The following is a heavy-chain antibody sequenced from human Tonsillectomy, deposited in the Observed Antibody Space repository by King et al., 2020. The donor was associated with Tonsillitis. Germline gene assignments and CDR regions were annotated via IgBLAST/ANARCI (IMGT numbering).Heavy chain of an antibody. CDR2: IYYSGST. CDR3: ARDQTGYSYGTFDY. CDR1: GGSISSYY. D-gene: IGHD5-18*01. Sequence: QLQESGPGLVKPSETLSLTCTVSGGSISSYYWSWIRQPPGKGLEWIGDIYYSGSTNYNPPLQSLGTISVDTSKNQFSLKLGSVTAADTAVYYCARDQTGYSYGTFDYWGQGTLVTVSS. V-gene: IGHV4-59*01. J-gene: IGHJ4*02.